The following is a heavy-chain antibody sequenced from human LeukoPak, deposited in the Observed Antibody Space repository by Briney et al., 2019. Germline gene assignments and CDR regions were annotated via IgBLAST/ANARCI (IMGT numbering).Heavy chain of an antibody. Sequence: GASVKVSCKASGYTFTSYDINWVRQATGQGLEWMGWMNPNSGNTGYAQKFQGRVTITRNTSISTAYMELSSLRSEDTAVYYCARGRRGGDFWSGYYDYWGQGTLVTVSS. CDR2: MNPNSGNT. CDR1: GYTFTSYD. D-gene: IGHD3-3*01. V-gene: IGHV1-8*03. CDR3: ARGRRGGDFWSGYYDY. J-gene: IGHJ4*02.